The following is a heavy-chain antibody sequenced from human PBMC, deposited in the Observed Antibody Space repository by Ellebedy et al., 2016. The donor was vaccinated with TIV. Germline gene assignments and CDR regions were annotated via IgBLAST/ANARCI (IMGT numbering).Heavy chain of an antibody. Sequence: GESLKISCKGSGFIFSNYWISWVRQMPGKGLEWMGRIDPSDSFTNYSPSFQGLVTISVDKSVHTASLQWRSLKASDTATYDCTRRNTITVSGTDAFDLWGQGTMVTVSS. D-gene: IGHD6-19*01. CDR2: IDPSDSFT. CDR3: TRRNTITVSGTDAFDL. CDR1: GFIFSNYW. J-gene: IGHJ3*01. V-gene: IGHV5-10-1*01.